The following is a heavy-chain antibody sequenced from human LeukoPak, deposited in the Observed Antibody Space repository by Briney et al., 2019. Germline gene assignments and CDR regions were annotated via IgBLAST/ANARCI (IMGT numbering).Heavy chain of an antibody. V-gene: IGHV3-11*05. CDR3: ARDNGNKYYFDY. Sequence: GGSLRLSCAASGFMFSDYFMSWIRQAPGKELEWISYISSNSKYTMYADSVKGRFTISRDNAKKSLYLQMNSLRAEDTAVYYCARDNGNKYYFDYWGQGTLVTVSS. D-gene: IGHD2-8*01. CDR1: GFMFSDYF. CDR2: ISSNSKYT. J-gene: IGHJ4*02.